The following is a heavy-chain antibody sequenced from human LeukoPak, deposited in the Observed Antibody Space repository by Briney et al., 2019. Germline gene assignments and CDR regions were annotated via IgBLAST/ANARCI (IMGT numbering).Heavy chain of an antibody. CDR3: AGRKGTAMVFDY. Sequence: GASVKVSCKASGGTFSSYAISWVRQAPGQGLEWMGRIIPILGIANYAQKFQGRVTITADKSTSTAYIELSSLRSEDTAVYYCAGRKGTAMVFDYWGQGTLVTVSS. CDR1: GGTFSSYA. CDR2: IIPILGIA. V-gene: IGHV1-69*04. J-gene: IGHJ4*02. D-gene: IGHD5-18*01.